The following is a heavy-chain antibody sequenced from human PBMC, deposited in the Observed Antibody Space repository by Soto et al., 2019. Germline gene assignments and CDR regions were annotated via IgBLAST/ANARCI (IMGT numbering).Heavy chain of an antibody. CDR1: GYTFTGYY. J-gene: IGHJ6*02. CDR2: INPNSGGT. D-gene: IGHD6-13*01. Sequence: ASVKVSCKASGYTFTGYYMHWVRQAPGQGLEWMGWINPNSGGTNYAQKFQGWVTMTRDTSISTAYMELGRLRSDDTAVYYCARDRVGIQSIAAAAGVLATYYYYGMDVWGQGTTVTVSS. V-gene: IGHV1-2*04. CDR3: ARDRVGIQSIAAAAGVLATYYYYGMDV.